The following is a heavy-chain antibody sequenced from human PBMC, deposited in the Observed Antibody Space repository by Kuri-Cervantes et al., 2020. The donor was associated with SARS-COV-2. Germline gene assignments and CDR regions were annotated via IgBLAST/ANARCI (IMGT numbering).Heavy chain of an antibody. CDR1: GFTFDDYA. Sequence: SLKISCAASGFTFDDYAMHWVRQAPGKGLEWVSGISWNSGSIGYADSVKGRFTISRDNAKNSLYLQMNSLRAEDTALYYCAKAAGGTVTTDFDYWGQGTLVTVSS. D-gene: IGHD4-17*01. CDR3: AKAAGGTVTTDFDY. V-gene: IGHV3-9*01. J-gene: IGHJ4*02. CDR2: ISWNSGSI.